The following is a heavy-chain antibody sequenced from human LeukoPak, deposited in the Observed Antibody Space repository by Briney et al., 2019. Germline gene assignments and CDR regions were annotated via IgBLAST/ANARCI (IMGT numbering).Heavy chain of an antibody. Sequence: PSETLSLTCTVSGYSISSGYYWGWIRQAPGKGLEWIGSIYNSGSTYYNPSLKSRVTISVDMSKDQFSLKMSSVTAADTAVYYCARAYSSSWYWNWFDPWGQGTLVTVSS. V-gene: IGHV4-38-2*02. J-gene: IGHJ5*02. CDR1: GYSISSGYY. CDR3: ARAYSSSWYWNWFDP. CDR2: IYNSGST. D-gene: IGHD6-13*01.